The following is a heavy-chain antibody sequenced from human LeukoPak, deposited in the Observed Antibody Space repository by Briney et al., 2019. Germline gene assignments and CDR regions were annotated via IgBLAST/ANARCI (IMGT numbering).Heavy chain of an antibody. CDR2: IKQDGSEK. Sequence: GGSLRLSCAASGFTFSSYAMHWVRQAPGKGLEWVANIKQDGSEKYYVDSVKGRFTISRDNAKNSLYLQMNSLRAEDTAVYYCARDHPDSIQLWQYYYYGMDVWGQGTTVTVSS. CDR3: ARDHPDSIQLWQYYYYGMDV. D-gene: IGHD5-18*01. J-gene: IGHJ6*02. V-gene: IGHV3-7*01. CDR1: GFTFSSYA.